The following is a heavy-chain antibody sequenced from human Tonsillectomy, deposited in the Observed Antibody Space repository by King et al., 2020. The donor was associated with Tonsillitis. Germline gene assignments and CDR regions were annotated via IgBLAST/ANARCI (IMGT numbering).Heavy chain of an antibody. Sequence: QLVQSGAEVKKPGASVKVSCKSSGYTFTTYGITWVRQAPGQGLEWMGWISTYNGNTNYSKRLQGRVTMTTDTSTSTAYMELRSLRFDDTAVYYCTRDYQYYYDSTGYYVFDYWGQGTLVTVSS. D-gene: IGHD3-22*01. CDR1: GYTFTTYG. CDR2: ISTYNGNT. CDR3: TRDYQYYYDSTGYYVFDY. V-gene: IGHV1-18*01. J-gene: IGHJ4*02.